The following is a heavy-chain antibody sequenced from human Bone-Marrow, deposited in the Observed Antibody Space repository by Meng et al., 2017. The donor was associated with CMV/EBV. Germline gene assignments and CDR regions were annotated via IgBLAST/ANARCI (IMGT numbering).Heavy chain of an antibody. Sequence: SETLSLTCAVYGGSFSDYCWSWIRQSPGKGLEWIGEINHRGSSNYNPTLKSRVTMSVDKSKNQFSLKLMSVTAADTAVYYCVRGGIATRPDYWGQGTLVTVSS. CDR3: VRGGIATRPDY. D-gene: IGHD6-6*01. CDR1: GGSFSDYC. J-gene: IGHJ4*03. CDR2: INHRGSS. V-gene: IGHV4-34*01.